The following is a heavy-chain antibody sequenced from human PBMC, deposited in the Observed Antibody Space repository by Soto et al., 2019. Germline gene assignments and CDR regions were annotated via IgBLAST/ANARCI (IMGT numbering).Heavy chain of an antibody. Sequence: SETLSLTCTVSGGSISSYYWSWIRQPAGKGLEWIGRIYTSGSTNYNPSLKSRVTMSVDTSKNQFSLKLSSVTAADTAVYYCARAQPMRYCSSTSCYVQGDNWFDPWGQGTLVTVSS. CDR1: GGSISSYY. J-gene: IGHJ5*02. V-gene: IGHV4-4*07. D-gene: IGHD2-2*01. CDR2: IYTSGST. CDR3: ARAQPMRYCSSTSCYVQGDNWFDP.